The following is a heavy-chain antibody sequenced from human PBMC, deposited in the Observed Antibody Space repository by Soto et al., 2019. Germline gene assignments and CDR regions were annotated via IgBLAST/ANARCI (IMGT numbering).Heavy chain of an antibody. V-gene: IGHV4-31*03. D-gene: IGHD3-9*01. Sequence: SETLSLTCTVSGGSISSGGYYWSWIRQHPGKGLEWIGYIYYSGSTYYNPSLKSRVTISVDTSKNQFSLKLSSVTAADTAVYYCARGENYDILTGYYTPVGTDAFDIWGQGTMVTVSS. J-gene: IGHJ3*02. CDR1: GGSISSGGYY. CDR2: IYYSGST. CDR3: ARGENYDILTGYYTPVGTDAFDI.